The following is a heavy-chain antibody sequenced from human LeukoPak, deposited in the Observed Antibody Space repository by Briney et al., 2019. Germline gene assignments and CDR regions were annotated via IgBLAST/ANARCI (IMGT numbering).Heavy chain of an antibody. CDR3: ARENSGYGMDV. D-gene: IGHD3-10*01. CDR2: INPSGGST. J-gene: IGHJ6*02. Sequence: ASVKVSCKASGYTFTSYYMHWVRQAPGQGLEWMGIINPSGGSTSYAQKFQGRVTMTRDTSTSTVYMELSSLRSEDMAVYYCARENSGYGMDVWGQGTTVTVSS. V-gene: IGHV1-46*01. CDR1: GYTFTSYY.